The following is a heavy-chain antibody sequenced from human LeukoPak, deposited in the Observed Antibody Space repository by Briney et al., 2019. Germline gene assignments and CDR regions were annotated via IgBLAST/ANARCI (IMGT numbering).Heavy chain of an antibody. CDR2: ISSSSTI. V-gene: IGHV3-48*04. Sequence: GGSLRLSCAASGFTFNSYTMNWVRQAPGKGLEWISYISSSSTIYYADSVRGRFTISRDNAKNSLYLQMNSLRAEDTALYHCARDYSQGAFDIWGQGTMVTVSS. D-gene: IGHD2-15*01. CDR1: GFTFNSYT. J-gene: IGHJ3*02. CDR3: ARDYSQGAFDI.